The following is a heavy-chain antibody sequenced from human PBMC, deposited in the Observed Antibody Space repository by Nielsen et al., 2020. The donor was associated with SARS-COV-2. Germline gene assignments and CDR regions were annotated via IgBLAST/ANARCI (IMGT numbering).Heavy chain of an antibody. CDR3: AKSNVVRGIIGYYFEY. CDR1: GFTFSSYS. J-gene: IGHJ4*02. CDR2: ISSSSSYI. V-gene: IGHV3-21*01. D-gene: IGHD3-10*01. Sequence: GGSLRLSCAASGFTFSSYSMNWVRQAPGKGLEWVSSISSSSSYIYYADSVKGRFTISRDNAKNSLYLQMNSLRTEDTAVYYCAKSNVVRGIIGYYFEYWGRGTAVNVSS.